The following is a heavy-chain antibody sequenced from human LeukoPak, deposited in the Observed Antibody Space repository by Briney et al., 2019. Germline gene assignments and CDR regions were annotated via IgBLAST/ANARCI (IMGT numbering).Heavy chain of an antibody. Sequence: GGSLRLSCAASGFTFSSYAMSWVRQAPGKGLERVSAISGSGGSTYYADSVKGRFTISRDNSKNTLYLQMNSLRAEDTAVYYCAKPEERFLEWSTSFDYWGQGTLVTVSS. CDR1: GFTFSSYA. CDR2: ISGSGGST. D-gene: IGHD3-3*01. V-gene: IGHV3-23*01. J-gene: IGHJ4*02. CDR3: AKPEERFLEWSTSFDY.